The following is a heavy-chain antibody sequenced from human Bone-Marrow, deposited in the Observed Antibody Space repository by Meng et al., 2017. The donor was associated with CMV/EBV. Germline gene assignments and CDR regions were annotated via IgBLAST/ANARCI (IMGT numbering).Heavy chain of an antibody. CDR1: GFTFSSYW. CDR2: ISSSGSTI. D-gene: IGHD2/OR15-2a*01. J-gene: IGHJ6*02. V-gene: IGHV3-48*04. Sequence: GGSLRLSCAASGFTFSSYWMSWVRQAPGKGLEWVSYISSSGSTIYYADSVKGRFTLSRDNAKNSLYLQLSSLRAEDTAVYYCATFRCSGNRCFSSYFYYGMDAWGQGTTVTVSS. CDR3: ATFRCSGNRCFSSYFYYGMDA.